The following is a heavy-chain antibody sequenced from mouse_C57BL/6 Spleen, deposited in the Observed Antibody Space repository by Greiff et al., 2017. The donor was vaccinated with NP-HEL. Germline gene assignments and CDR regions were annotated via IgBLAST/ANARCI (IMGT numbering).Heavy chain of an antibody. J-gene: IGHJ4*01. D-gene: IGHD4-1*01. Sequence: LQESGAELVRPGTSVKVSCKASGFAFTNYLIEWVKQRPGQGLEWIGVINPGSGGTYYNEKLKGKATLTADKSSSTAYMQLSSLTSEDSAVYFCARDWDAMDYWGQGTSVTVSS. CDR2: INPGSGGT. CDR1: GFAFTNYL. CDR3: ARDWDAMDY. V-gene: IGHV1-54*01.